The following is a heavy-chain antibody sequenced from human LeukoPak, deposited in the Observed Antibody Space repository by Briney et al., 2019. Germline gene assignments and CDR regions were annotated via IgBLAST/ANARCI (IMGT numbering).Heavy chain of an antibody. CDR3: AKGLLRGLDC. V-gene: IGHV3-21*04. Sequence: PGGSLRLSCAASGFTFSSYSMNWVRQAPGKGLEWVSSISSSSSYIYYADSVKGRFTISRDNAKNSLYLQMSSLRAEDTAIYYCAKGLLRGLDCWGQGTLVTVSS. CDR1: GFTFSSYS. J-gene: IGHJ4*02. CDR2: ISSSSSYI. D-gene: IGHD1-26*01.